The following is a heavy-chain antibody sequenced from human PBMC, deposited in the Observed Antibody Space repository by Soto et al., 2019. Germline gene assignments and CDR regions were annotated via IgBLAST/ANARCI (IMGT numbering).Heavy chain of an antibody. CDR2: IRSKANSYAT. V-gene: IGHV3-73*01. J-gene: IGHJ4*02. CDR1: GFTFSGSA. Sequence: EVQLVESGGGLVQPGGSLKLSCAASGFTFSGSAMHWVRQASGKGLGWVGRIRSKANSYATAYAASVKGRFTISRDDSKNTAYLQMNSLKTEDTAVYYCLGGLDYWGQGTLVTVSS. CDR3: LGGLDY. D-gene: IGHD3-16*01.